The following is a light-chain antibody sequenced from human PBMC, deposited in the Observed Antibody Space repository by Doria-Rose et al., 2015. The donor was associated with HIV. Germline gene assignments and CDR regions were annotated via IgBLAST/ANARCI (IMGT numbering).Light chain of an antibody. CDR1: SGPVTGAYY. V-gene: IGLV8-61*01. CDR3: VLYMGSGIWM. CDR2: NTY. Sequence: QAVVTQESSSSVSLGGTVTLTCGLTSGPVTGAYYPSWHQQTPGQAPRTLIYNTYSLYSGLSDRFSGSILGNNAALTISGAQADDESDYYCVLYMGSGIWMFGGGTELTVL. J-gene: IGLJ3*02.